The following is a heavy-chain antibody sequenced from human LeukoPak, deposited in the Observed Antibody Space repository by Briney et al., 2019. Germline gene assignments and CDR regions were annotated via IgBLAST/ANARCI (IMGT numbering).Heavy chain of an antibody. V-gene: IGHV4-39*07. CDR1: GGSISSSSYY. Sequence: SETLSLTCTVSGGSISSSSYYWGWIRQPPGKGLEWIGSIYYSGSTYYNPSLKSRVTISVDTSKNQFSLKLSSVTAADTAVYYCASDSSGWWAFDYWGQGTLVTVSS. D-gene: IGHD6-19*01. CDR2: IYYSGST. J-gene: IGHJ4*02. CDR3: ASDSSGWWAFDY.